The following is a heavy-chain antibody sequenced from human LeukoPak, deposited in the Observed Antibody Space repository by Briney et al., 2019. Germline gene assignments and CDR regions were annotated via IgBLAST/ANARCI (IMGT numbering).Heavy chain of an antibody. V-gene: IGHV1-2*02. Sequence: ASVKVSCKASGNTFTGHYMHWVRQAPGQGLEWMGWINPNSGGTNYAQKFQGRVTMTRDTSISTAYMELSRLRSDDTAVYYCARAYDYYDSSGYYGYWGQGTLVTVSS. CDR2: INPNSGGT. J-gene: IGHJ4*02. CDR1: GNTFTGHY. D-gene: IGHD3-22*01. CDR3: ARAYDYYDSSGYYGY.